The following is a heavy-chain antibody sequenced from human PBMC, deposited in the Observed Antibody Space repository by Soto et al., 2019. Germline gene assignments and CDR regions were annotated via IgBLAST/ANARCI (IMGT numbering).Heavy chain of an antibody. J-gene: IGHJ4*01. CDR3: ARSLGYSTFDY. D-gene: IGHD5-18*01. V-gene: IGHV4-30-4*01. CDR2: IYYSGST. Sequence: SETLSVTCTVSGGSISSGDYYWSWIRQPPGKGLEWIGYIYYSGSTYYNPSLKSRVTISVDTSKNQFSLKLSSVTAADTAVYYCARSLGYSTFDYWGHGTLFTVSS. CDR1: GGSISSGDYY.